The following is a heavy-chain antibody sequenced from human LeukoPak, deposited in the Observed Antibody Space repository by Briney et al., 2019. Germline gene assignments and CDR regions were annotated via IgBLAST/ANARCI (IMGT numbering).Heavy chain of an antibody. V-gene: IGHV3-23*01. J-gene: IGHJ4*02. CDR2: ISGSGGNT. Sequence: GGSLRLTCAASGFTFSSYSRSWVRQAPGKGLEWASGISGSGGNTYYADSVKGRFTISRDNSNNTLYLQMNSLRADDTAVYYCGIVSLCPRCHVDNWGQGTLVTVSS. CDR1: GFTFSSYS. D-gene: IGHD3-16*01. CDR3: GIVSLCPRCHVDN.